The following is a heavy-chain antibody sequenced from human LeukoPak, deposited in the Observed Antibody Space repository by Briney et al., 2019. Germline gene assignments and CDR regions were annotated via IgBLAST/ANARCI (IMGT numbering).Heavy chain of an antibody. CDR3: AKAEGYDILTGLDY. V-gene: IGHV3-23*01. D-gene: IGHD3-9*01. J-gene: IGHJ4*02. CDR2: ISGSGGST. Sequence: GGSLRLSCAASGFTFSSYAMSWVRQAPGKGLEWVSAISGSGGSTYYADSVRGRLTISRDNSKNTLYLQMSRLRAEDTAVYYCAKAEGYDILTGLDYWGQGTLVTVSS. CDR1: GFTFSSYA.